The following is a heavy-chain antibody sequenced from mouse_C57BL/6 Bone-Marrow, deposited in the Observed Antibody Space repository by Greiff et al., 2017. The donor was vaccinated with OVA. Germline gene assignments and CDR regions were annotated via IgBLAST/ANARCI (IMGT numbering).Heavy chain of an antibody. Sequence: QVQLQQSGAELVMPGASVKLSCKASGYTFTSYWMHWVKQRPGQGLEWIGEIDPSDSYTNYNQKFKGKSTLTVDKSSSTAYMQLSSLTSEDSAVYYCARDLLLRTTYFDVWGTGTTVTVSS. D-gene: IGHD1-1*01. J-gene: IGHJ1*03. CDR2: IDPSDSYT. CDR3: ARDLLLRTTYFDV. V-gene: IGHV1-69*01. CDR1: GYTFTSYW.